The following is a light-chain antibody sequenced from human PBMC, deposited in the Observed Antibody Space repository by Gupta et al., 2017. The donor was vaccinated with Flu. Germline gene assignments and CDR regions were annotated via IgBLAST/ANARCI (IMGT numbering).Light chain of an antibody. CDR1: PNCLLRSNNSTY. V-gene: IGKV4-1*01. Sequence: SLCHASATNCRSVPNCLLRSNNSTYSAWYRQKPGQPPALLIYLASTRESGIPDRFSGSGSETDFPLTIRSLQAEDAAVYYCQQDHYTPFAFGQGTKLEIK. CDR3: QQDHYTPFA. CDR2: LAS. J-gene: IGKJ2*01.